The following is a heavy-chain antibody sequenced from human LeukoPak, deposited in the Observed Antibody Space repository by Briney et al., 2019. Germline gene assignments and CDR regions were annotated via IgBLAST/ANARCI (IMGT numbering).Heavy chain of an antibody. Sequence: ASVKVSCKASGGTFTSYDINWVRQAPGQGLEWMGWMNPNSGNTDYAQKFQGRVTITRSTSISTAYMELSSLRSEDTAVYYCARGLFIKPFDYWGQGTLVTVSS. CDR2: MNPNSGNT. J-gene: IGHJ4*02. D-gene: IGHD1-14*01. CDR1: GGTFTSYD. CDR3: ARGLFIKPFDY. V-gene: IGHV1-8*03.